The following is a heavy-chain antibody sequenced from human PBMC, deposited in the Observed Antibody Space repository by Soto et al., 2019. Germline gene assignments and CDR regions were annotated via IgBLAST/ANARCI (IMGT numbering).Heavy chain of an antibody. CDR2: IWYDGSNK. J-gene: IGHJ3*02. Sequence: GESLKISCAASGFTFSSYGMHWVRQAPGKGLEWVAVIWYDGSNKYYADSVKGRFTISRDNSKNTLYLQMNSLRAEDTAVYYCAREAGLAKDAFDIWGQGTMVTVSS. D-gene: IGHD5-12*01. CDR3: AREAGLAKDAFDI. V-gene: IGHV3-33*01. CDR1: GFTFSSYG.